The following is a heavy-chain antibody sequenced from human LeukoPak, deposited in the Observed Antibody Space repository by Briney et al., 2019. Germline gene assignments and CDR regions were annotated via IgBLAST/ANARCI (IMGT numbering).Heavy chain of an antibody. V-gene: IGHV3-48*01. CDR1: GFTFSSYS. J-gene: IGHJ4*02. Sequence: PGGSLRLSCVAPGFTFSSYSMNWVRQAPGKGLEWISYISSGGGTIHYADSVKGRFTISRDNAKNSLYLQMNSLRAEDTAVYYCARDPAGAGIYYDYWGQGTLVTVSS. CDR3: ARDPAGAGIYYDY. CDR2: ISSGGGTI. D-gene: IGHD6-19*01.